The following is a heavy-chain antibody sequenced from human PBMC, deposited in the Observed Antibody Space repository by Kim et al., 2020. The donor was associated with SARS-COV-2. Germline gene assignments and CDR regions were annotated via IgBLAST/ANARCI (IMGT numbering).Heavy chain of an antibody. D-gene: IGHD3-9*01. V-gene: IGHV3-66*01. CDR3: ARDRSFYDILTGYYNYYFDY. Sequence: RLTISRDNSKNTLYLQMNSLRAEDTAVYYCARDRSFYDILTGYYNYYFDYWGQGTLVTVSS. J-gene: IGHJ4*02.